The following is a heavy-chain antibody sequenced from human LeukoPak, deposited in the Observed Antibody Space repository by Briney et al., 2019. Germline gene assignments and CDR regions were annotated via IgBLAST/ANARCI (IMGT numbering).Heavy chain of an antibody. V-gene: IGHV1-46*01. Sequence: GASVKVSCKASGYTFTSYYMHWVRQAPGQGLEWVGIINPSGGSTSYAQKFQGRVTMTRDTSTSTVYMELSSPRSEDTAVYYCARDRSLYGDYGNDAFDIWGQGTMVTVSS. CDR2: INPSGGST. CDR3: ARDRSLYGDYGNDAFDI. D-gene: IGHD4-17*01. J-gene: IGHJ3*02. CDR1: GYTFTSYY.